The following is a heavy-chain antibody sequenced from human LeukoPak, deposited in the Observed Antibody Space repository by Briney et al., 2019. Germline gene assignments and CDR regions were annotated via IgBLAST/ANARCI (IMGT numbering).Heavy chain of an antibody. V-gene: IGHV4-59*01. D-gene: IGHD3-10*01. J-gene: IGHJ5*02. CDR3: ARDGYGSGSYGWFDP. Sequence: PSETLPLTCSVSGASITSSYWSWIRQTPGKGLEWIGNIYSGSTNYNPSFESRVTVSLDTSKNHFSLRLTSVTAADTALYYCARDGYGSGSYGWFDPWGQGTLVTVSS. CDR1: GASITSSY. CDR2: IYSGST.